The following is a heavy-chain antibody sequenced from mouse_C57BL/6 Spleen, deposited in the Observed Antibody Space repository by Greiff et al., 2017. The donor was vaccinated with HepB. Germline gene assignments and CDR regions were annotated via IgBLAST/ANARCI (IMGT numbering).Heavy chain of an antibody. Sequence: VQRVESGPGLVAPSQSLSITCTVSGFSLTSYGVHWVRQPPGKGLEWLVVIWSDGSTTYNSALKSRLSISKDNSKSQVFLKMNSLQTDDTAMYYCARGYYDYDGGYAMDYWCQGTSVTVSS. D-gene: IGHD2-4*01. CDR1: GFSLTSYG. V-gene: IGHV2-6*03. CDR2: IWSDGST. J-gene: IGHJ4*01. CDR3: ARGYYDYDGGYAMDY.